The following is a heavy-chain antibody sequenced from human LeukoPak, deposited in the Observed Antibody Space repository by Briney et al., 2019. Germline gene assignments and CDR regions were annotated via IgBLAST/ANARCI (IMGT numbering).Heavy chain of an antibody. D-gene: IGHD2-2*01. V-gene: IGHV3-30-3*01. CDR3: ARVVVPASYYYYGMDV. CDR1: GFTFSSYA. J-gene: IGHJ6*02. Sequence: GRSLRLSCAASGFTFSSYAMHWVRQAPGKGLEWVAVISYDGSNKYYGDSVKGRFTISRDNSKNTLYLQMNSLRVEDTAVYYCARVVVPASYYYYGMDVWGQGTTVTVSS. CDR2: ISYDGSNK.